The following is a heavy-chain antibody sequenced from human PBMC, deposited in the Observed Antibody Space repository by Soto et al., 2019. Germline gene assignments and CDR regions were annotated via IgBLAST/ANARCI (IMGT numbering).Heavy chain of an antibody. V-gene: IGHV1-2*04. J-gene: IGHJ6*02. CDR1: GYTFTGYY. D-gene: IGHD6-19*01. CDR2: INPNSGGT. CDR3: ARSRAGQDGGYYYYYGMAV. Sequence: ASVKVSCKASGYTFTGYYMHWVRQAPGQGLEWMGWINPNSGGTNYAQKFQGWVTMTRDTSISTAYTELSRLRSDDTAVYYCARSRAGQDGGYYYYYGMAVWGQGTTVTVSS.